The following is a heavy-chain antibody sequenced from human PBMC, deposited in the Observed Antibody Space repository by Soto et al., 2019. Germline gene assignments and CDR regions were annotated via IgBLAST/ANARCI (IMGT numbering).Heavy chain of an antibody. CDR1: GYTFTSYY. CDR2: INPSGGST. J-gene: IGHJ6*02. D-gene: IGHD3-9*01. CDR3: ARDMSGGLRYLDWSIPYGMDV. V-gene: IGHV1-46*01. Sequence: VKVSCKASGYTFTSYYMHWVRQAPGQGLEWMGIINPSGGSTSYAQKFQGRDTMTRDTSTSTVYMELSSLRSEDTAVYYCARDMSGGLRYLDWSIPYGMDVWGQGTTVTVSS.